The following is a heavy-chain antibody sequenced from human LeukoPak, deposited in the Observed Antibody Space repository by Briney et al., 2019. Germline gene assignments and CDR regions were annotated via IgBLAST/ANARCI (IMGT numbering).Heavy chain of an antibody. V-gene: IGHV1-2*02. CDR1: GYTFTGYY. CDR3: ARTPRGTVVVPAAYFDY. D-gene: IGHD2-2*01. J-gene: IGHJ4*02. Sequence: GASVKVSCKASGYTFTGYYMHWVRQAPGQGLEWMGWINPNSGGTNYAQKFQGRVTMTRDTSISTAYMELSRLRSDDTAVYYCARTPRGTVVVPAAYFDYWGQGTLVTVSS. CDR2: INPNSGGT.